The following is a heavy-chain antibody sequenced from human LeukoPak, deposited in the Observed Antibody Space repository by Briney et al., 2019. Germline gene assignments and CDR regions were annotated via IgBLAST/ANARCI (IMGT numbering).Heavy chain of an antibody. Sequence: GRSLRLFCAASGFTFSSYALHWVRQAPGKGLEWVTFMSYDGTNKYYADSVKGRFTTSRDNSKNTLYLQMNSLRAEDTAIYYCARDRRYCSGGNCYVAGMDVWGKGTTVTVSS. CDR3: ARDRRYCSGGNCYVAGMDV. CDR2: MSYDGTNK. V-gene: IGHV3-30*04. D-gene: IGHD2-15*01. J-gene: IGHJ6*04. CDR1: GFTFSSYA.